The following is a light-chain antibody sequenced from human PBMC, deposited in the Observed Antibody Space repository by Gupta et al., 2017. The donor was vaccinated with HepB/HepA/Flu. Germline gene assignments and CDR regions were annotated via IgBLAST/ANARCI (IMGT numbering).Light chain of an antibody. CDR1: SGSIASNS. CDR3: QSYDNSNSWV. J-gene: IGLJ3*02. V-gene: IGLV6-57*03. Sequence: NFMLTQPHSVSESPGKTVTISCTRSSGSIASNSVQWYRQRPGSAPITMIYEDNQRPSGVPDRFSGSTGSSSNSASLTISGLKTEDEADYYCQSYDNSNSWVFGGGTKLTVL. CDR2: EDN.